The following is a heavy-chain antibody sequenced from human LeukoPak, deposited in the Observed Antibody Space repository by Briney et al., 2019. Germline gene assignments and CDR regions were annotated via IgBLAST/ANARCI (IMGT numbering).Heavy chain of an antibody. CDR3: ARGEDSAN. Sequence: GASVTLSCKASGYTFTGYYMHWVRQAPGQGLEWMGRINPNTGSTNYAQRFQGRVTLTRENYIDTAYMELKRLRSDDTAMYYCARGEDSANWGQGTLVIVSS. V-gene: IGHV1-2*06. CDR2: INPNTGST. J-gene: IGHJ4*02. D-gene: IGHD4-11*01. CDR1: GYTFTGYY.